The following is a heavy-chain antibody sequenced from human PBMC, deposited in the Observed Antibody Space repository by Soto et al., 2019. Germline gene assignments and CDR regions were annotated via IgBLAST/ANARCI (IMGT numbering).Heavy chain of an antibody. CDR1: GFTFSDYY. CDR2: IVSSSTYK. Sequence: QVQLVESGGGLVKPGGSLRLSGTASGFTFSDYYMSWVRQAPGKGLEWISYIVSSSTYKTYADSVKGRFTISRDNAKNALYLQMNSLRAEDTAVYYCARGKEIATVGYFDSWGQGTLVTVSS. V-gene: IGHV3-11*06. D-gene: IGHD4-4*01. CDR3: ARGKEIATVGYFDS. J-gene: IGHJ4*02.